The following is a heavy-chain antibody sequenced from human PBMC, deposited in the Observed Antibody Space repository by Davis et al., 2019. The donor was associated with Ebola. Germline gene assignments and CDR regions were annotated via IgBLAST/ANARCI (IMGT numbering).Heavy chain of an antibody. J-gene: IGHJ6*02. CDR3: ASDSWGGDYYGMDV. V-gene: IGHV1-69*05. CDR1: GGTFSSYA. Sequence: SVKVSCKASGGTFSSYAISWVRQAPGQGLEWMGGIIPIFGTANYAQKFQGRVTMTRNTSISTAYMELSSLRSEDTAVYYCASDSWGGDYYGMDVWGQGTTVTVSS. D-gene: IGHD3-16*01. CDR2: IIPIFGTA.